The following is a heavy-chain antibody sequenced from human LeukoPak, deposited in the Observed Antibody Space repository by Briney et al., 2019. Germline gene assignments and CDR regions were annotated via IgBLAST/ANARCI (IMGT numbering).Heavy chain of an antibody. CDR2: ISSSSSYI. J-gene: IGHJ6*03. V-gene: IGHV3-21*01. CDR1: GFTFSSYS. Sequence: EPGGSLRLSCAASGFTFSSYSMNWVRQAPGKGLEWVSSISSSSSYIYYADSVKGRFTISRDNSNNTVYLQMNNLRPEDTAVFYCARGQGYESYYYMDVWGKGTTVSVSS. CDR3: ARGQGYESYYYMDV. D-gene: IGHD2-2*01.